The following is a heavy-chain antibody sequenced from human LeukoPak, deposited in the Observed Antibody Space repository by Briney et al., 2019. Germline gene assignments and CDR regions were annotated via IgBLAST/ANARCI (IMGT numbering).Heavy chain of an antibody. J-gene: IGHJ4*02. CDR2: INPNSGGT. D-gene: IGHD3-22*01. CDR3: ARSSGYSPQDFDY. V-gene: IGHV1-2*02. CDR1: GYTFTGYY. Sequence: GASVKVSCKASGYTFTGYYMHWVRPAPGQGLDWMGWINPNSGGTNYAQKFQGRVTMTRDTSITTAYMDLSRLRSDDTAVYYCARSSGYSPQDFDYWGQGTLVTVSS.